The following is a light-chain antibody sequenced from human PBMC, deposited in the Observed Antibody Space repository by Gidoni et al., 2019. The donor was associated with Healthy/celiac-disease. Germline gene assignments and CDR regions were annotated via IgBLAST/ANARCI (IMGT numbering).Light chain of an antibody. J-gene: IGKJ1*01. V-gene: IGKV3-20*01. Sequence: SLAWYQQKPGQAPRLLIYGPSSRATGISDRFSGSGSVTDFTLTISRLEPGDSAVYYCQQYSSLTWTFGQGTKVEVK. CDR3: QQYSSLTWT. CDR1: S. CDR2: GPS.